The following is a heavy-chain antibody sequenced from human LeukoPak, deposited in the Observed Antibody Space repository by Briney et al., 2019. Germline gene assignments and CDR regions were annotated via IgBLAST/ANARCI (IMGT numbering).Heavy chain of an antibody. Sequence: GGSLRLSCAASGFTFSSYAMSWVRQARGKGLEGVAAISGRGGRTYYADTVKGGFTIYRENSKNTLYVQMNSLRAEDTAVYYCAKAGYSGYDYFDYWGQGPLVTVSS. CDR1: GFTFSSYA. J-gene: IGHJ4*02. CDR3: AKAGYSGYDYFDY. CDR2: ISGRGGRT. D-gene: IGHD5-12*01. V-gene: IGHV3-23*01.